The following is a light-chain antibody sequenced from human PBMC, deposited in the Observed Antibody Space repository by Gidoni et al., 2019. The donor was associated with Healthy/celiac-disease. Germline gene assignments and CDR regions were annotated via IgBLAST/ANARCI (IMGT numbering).Light chain of an antibody. CDR1: SSNIGSNY. V-gene: IGLV1-47*02. CDR3: AAWDDSLSGVV. Sequence: QSVLTQPPSASGTPGQRVTISCSGSSSNIGSNYVYWYQQLPGTAPKRLIHSNNQRPSGVPDRFSGSKSGTSASLAISGLRSEDEADYYCAAWDDSLSGVVFGGGTKLTVL. J-gene: IGLJ2*01. CDR2: SNN.